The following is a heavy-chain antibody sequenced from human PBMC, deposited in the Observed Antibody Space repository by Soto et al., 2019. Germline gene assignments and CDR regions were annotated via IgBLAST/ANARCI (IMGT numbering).Heavy chain of an antibody. Sequence: GGSLRLSCAASGFTFSTYAMNWVRQAPGKGLEWVSAISGGGGTTYSADSVKGRVTISRDNSKNTLYLQMNSLRAEDTAVYYCAKVSLGALTFTDYYYYGLDVWGQGTTVTVSS. CDR1: GFTFSTYA. J-gene: IGHJ6*02. CDR3: AKVSLGALTFTDYYYYGLDV. D-gene: IGHD1-26*01. V-gene: IGHV3-23*01. CDR2: ISGGGGTT.